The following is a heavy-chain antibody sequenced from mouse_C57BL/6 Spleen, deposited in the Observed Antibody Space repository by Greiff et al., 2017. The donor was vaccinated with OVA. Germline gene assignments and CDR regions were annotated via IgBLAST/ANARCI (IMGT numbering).Heavy chain of an antibody. CDR1: GFNIKDDY. V-gene: IGHV14-4*01. CDR2: IDPENGDT. Sequence: EVKLVESGAELVRPGASVKLSCTASGFNIKDDYMHWVKQRPEQGLEWIGWIDPENGDTEYASKFQGEATITADTSSNTAYLQLSSLTSEDTAVYYCTTYGLDYWGQGTTLTVSS. D-gene: IGHD1-1*02. J-gene: IGHJ2*01. CDR3: TTYGLDY.